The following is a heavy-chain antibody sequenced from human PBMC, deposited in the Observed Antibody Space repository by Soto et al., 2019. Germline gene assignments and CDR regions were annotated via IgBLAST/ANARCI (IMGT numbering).Heavy chain of an antibody. CDR2: IYSSGST. CDR1: DGSVSSGSYY. D-gene: IGHD5-12*01. J-gene: IGHJ4*02. CDR3: ARDALALFDS. Sequence: SETLSLTCTVSDGSVSSGSYYWTWIRQPPGKGLEWIGYIYSSGSTLYNPSLKSRVLISVDTSMNQFSLKLSSVTAADTAVYYCARDALALFDSWGQGTLVTVSS. V-gene: IGHV4-61*01.